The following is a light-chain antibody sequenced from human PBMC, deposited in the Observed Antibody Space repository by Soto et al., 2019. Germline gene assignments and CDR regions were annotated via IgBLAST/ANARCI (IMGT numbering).Light chain of an antibody. CDR1: QSVSSN. CDR2: GAS. V-gene: IGKV3-15*01. J-gene: IGKJ1*01. Sequence: EIVLTQSPCTLSLSPGERATLSCRASQSVSSNLAWYQQKPGQAPRLLIYGASTRATGIPARFSGSGSGAEFTLTISSLQSEDFAVYYCQQYNNWPPTFGQGTKVDIK. CDR3: QQYNNWPPT.